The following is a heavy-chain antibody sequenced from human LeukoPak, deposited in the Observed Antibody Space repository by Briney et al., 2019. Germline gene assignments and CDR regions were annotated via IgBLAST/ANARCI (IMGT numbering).Heavy chain of an antibody. CDR3: ARDTPLREVEPADRGNYHSYYGMDV. V-gene: IGHV3-7*01. Sequence: PGGSLSLSYAPSAFTFSSDWMNCVRHSPWKGLQWLPDIKQDGIGKSNADSVKGRFTISRDNAKNSLYLQMDSLRGEDTDVYYCARDTPLREVEPADRGNYHSYYGMDVWGQGTTVTVSS. CDR1: AFTFSSDW. D-gene: IGHD2-2*01. J-gene: IGHJ6*02. CDR2: IKQDGIGK.